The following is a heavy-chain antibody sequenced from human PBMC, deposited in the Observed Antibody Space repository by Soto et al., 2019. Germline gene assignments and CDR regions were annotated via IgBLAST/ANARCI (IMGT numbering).Heavy chain of an antibody. D-gene: IGHD5-18*01. Sequence: PSETLSLTCVVYRGSFSGFHWTWVRQTPGKGLEWIGEINHSGSTNYNPSLKNRVTISVDRSTNYFSLRMTSVTAADAAVYYCARGRGYVYGYNFYGMDVWGQGTTVTVSS. CDR2: INHSGST. V-gene: IGHV4-34*01. CDR1: RGSFSGFH. J-gene: IGHJ6*02. CDR3: ARGRGYVYGYNFYGMDV.